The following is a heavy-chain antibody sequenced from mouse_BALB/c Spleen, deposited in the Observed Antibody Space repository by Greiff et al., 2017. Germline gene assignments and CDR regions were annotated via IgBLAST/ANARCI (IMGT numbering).Heavy chain of an antibody. J-gene: IGHJ4*01. CDR2: IWSGGST. Sequence: VMLVESGPGLVQPSQSLSITCTVSGFSLTSYGVHWVRQSPGKGLEWLGVIWSGGSTDYNAAFISRLSISKDNSKSQVFFKMNSLQANDTAIYYCARGVRRGYYAMDYWGQGTSVTVSS. CDR1: GFSLTSYG. CDR3: ARGVRRGYYAMDY. D-gene: IGHD2-14*01. V-gene: IGHV2-2*02.